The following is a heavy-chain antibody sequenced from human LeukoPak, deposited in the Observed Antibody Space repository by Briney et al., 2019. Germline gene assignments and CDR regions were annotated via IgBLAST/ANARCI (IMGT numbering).Heavy chain of an antibody. J-gene: IGHJ4*02. V-gene: IGHV3-74*01. Sequence: GGSLRLSCADSGFTFGRYWMHWVRQAPGKGLVWVSHITTDGSGTSYADSVKGRFTISRDNAKNTLYLQMNSLRAEDTAVYYCARGAIAGANFDYWGQGTLVAVSS. D-gene: IGHD1-26*01. CDR3: ARGAIAGANFDY. CDR1: GFTFGRYW. CDR2: ITTDGSGT.